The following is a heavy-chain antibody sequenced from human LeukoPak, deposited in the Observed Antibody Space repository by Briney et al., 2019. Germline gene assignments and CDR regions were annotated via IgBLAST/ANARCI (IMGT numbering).Heavy chain of an antibody. CDR2: IIPIFGTA. CDR3: ARVPYYYDSSGYYRMTPADY. D-gene: IGHD3-22*01. J-gene: IGHJ4*02. V-gene: IGHV1-69*13. Sequence: GASVKVSCKASGGTFSSYAISWVRQAPGQGLEWMGGIIPIFGTANYAQKFQGRVTITADESTSTAYMELSSLRSEDTAVYYCARVPYYYDSSGYYRMTPADYWGQGTLVTVSS. CDR1: GGTFSSYA.